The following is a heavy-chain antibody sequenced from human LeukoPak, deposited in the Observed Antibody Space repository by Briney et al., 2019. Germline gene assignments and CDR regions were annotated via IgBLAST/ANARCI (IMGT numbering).Heavy chain of an antibody. V-gene: IGHV3-30-3*01. CDR3: ARVWAGSGWYLPAGY. D-gene: IGHD6-19*01. Sequence: GGSLRLSCAASGFTFSSYVIHWIRQAPGKGLEWVAVISYDGSHKYYADSVKGRFTLSRDNSKSTLYLQMNSLRTEDTAIYYCARVWAGSGWYLPAGYWGQGTLVTVSS. CDR1: GFTFSSYV. CDR2: ISYDGSHK. J-gene: IGHJ4*02.